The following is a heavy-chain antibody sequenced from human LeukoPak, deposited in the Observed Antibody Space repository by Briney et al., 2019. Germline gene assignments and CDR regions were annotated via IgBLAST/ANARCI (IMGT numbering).Heavy chain of an antibody. V-gene: IGHV1-69*05. Sequence: SAVNVSCKASGGTSSRYAISWVGQAAGQGVTWVDWVIPIFCTANHAQKFQGRVTITTDESTSTAYIELSSLRSEDTTVYYCARDSSRGLYYYYYMDVWGKGTTVTVSS. D-gene: IGHD6-13*01. CDR1: GGTSSRYA. CDR2: VIPIFCTA. J-gene: IGHJ6*03. CDR3: ARDSSRGLYYYYYMDV.